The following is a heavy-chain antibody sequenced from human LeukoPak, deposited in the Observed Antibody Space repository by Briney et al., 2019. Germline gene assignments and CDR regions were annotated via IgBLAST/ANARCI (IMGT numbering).Heavy chain of an antibody. CDR3: ARGNADYGDCFDY. V-gene: IGHV4-61*02. J-gene: IGHJ4*02. CDR1: GGPISSSSYY. D-gene: IGHD4-17*01. CDR2: IYSSGSA. Sequence: SETLSLTCTVSGGPISSSSYYWSWFRQPAGKGLEWIGRIYSSGSANYNPSLKSRVAMSVDPSKNHFSLKMSSVTAADTAVYYCARGNADYGDCFDYWGQGTLVTVSS.